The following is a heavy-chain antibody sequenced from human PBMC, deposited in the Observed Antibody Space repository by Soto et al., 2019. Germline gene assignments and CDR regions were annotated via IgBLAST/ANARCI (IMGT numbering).Heavy chain of an antibody. D-gene: IGHD6-13*01. CDR2: IYYSGST. CDR1: GGSISSSSYY. Sequence: QLQLQESGPGLVKPSETLSLTCTVSGGSISSSSYYWGWIRQPPGKGLEWIGSIYYSGSTYYNPSLKSRVTISVDTSKNQFSLKLSSVTAADTAVYYCARGMGIAAKEVDPWGQGTLVTVSS. V-gene: IGHV4-39*01. J-gene: IGHJ5*02. CDR3: ARGMGIAAKEVDP.